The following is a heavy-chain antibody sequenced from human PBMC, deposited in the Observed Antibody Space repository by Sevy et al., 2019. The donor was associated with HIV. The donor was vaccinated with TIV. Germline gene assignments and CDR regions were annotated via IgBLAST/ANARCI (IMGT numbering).Heavy chain of an antibody. CDR2: ISYDGSNK. V-gene: IGHV3-30-3*01. Sequence: GGSLRLSCAASGFTFSSYAMHWVRQAPGKGLEWGAVISYDGSNKYYADSVKGRFTISRDNSKNTLYLKMNSLRAEDTAVYYCARLPGSYYYASSGYFTPGWIPEVDTSGEPASDPWGQGTLVTVSS. J-gene: IGHJ5*02. CDR3: ARLPGSYYYASSGYFTPGWIPEVDTSGEPASDP. D-gene: IGHD3-22*01. CDR1: GFTFSSYA.